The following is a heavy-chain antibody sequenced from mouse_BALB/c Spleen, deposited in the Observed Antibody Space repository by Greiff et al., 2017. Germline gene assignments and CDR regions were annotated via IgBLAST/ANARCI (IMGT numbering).Heavy chain of an antibody. V-gene: IGHV3-6*02. D-gene: IGHD2-4*01. J-gene: IGHJ3*01. CDR3: ALMITTGFAY. CDR2: ISYDGSN. CDR1: GYSITSGYY. Sequence: VQLQQSGPGLVKPSQSLSLTCSVTGYSITSGYYWNWIRQFPGNKLEWMGYISYDGSNNYNPSLKNRISITRDTSKNQFFLKLNSVTTEDTATYYCALMITTGFAYWGQGTLVTVSA.